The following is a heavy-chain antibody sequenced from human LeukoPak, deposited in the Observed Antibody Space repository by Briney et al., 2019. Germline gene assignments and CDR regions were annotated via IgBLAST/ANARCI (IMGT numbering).Heavy chain of an antibody. D-gene: IGHD5-12*01. V-gene: IGHV1-24*01. CDR3: DTGFRGYRGYGEY. CDR1: GYTLTELS. CDR2: FDLEDGER. J-gene: IGHJ4*02. Sequence: ASVKVSCKVSGYTLTELSMHWERQAPGQGLERMGGFDLEDGERIYAQKFQGRVTMTDATSTDTAYLELSSMRSEDTATAYCDTGFRGYRGYGEYWGEGGLGTVSS.